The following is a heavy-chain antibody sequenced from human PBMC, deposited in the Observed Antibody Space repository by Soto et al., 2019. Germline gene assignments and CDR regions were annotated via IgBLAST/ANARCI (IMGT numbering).Heavy chain of an antibody. V-gene: IGHV1-46*01. CDR3: ARGGTGTAGSRAYQGMDV. J-gene: IGHJ6*02. CDR2: INPLAGTT. D-gene: IGHD1-1*01. Sequence: QVLLVQSGAQVREPGASVMISCKASGYPFTTYYIHWVRQAPGQGLEWMGIINPLAGTTSSVQKFEDRGSMTRDPSTATVYLDLSDLTSDDTAVYFCARGGTGTAGSRAYQGMDVWGQGTTVTVSS. CDR1: GYPFTTYY.